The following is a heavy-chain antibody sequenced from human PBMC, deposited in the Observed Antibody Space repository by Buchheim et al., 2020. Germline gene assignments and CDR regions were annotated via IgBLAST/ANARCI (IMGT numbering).Heavy chain of an antibody. CDR3: AKDRMYYYGSGSNSMYYFDY. D-gene: IGHD3-10*01. J-gene: IGHJ4*02. CDR1: GLTFSNFA. CDR2: ISDDGDST. V-gene: IGHV3-23*04. Sequence: EVQLVESGGGFVQPGGSLRLSCATSGLTFSNFAMGWVRQAPGKGLEWVSGISDDGDSTYYADSVKGRFTISRDNSKSTLYLQMNSLRPEDTAVYYCAKDRMYYYGSGSNSMYYFDYWGQGTL.